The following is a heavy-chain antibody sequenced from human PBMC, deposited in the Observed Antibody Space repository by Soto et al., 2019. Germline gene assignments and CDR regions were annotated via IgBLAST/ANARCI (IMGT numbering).Heavy chain of an antibody. CDR3: ARGEGTGRGLDC. CDR1: GSTFSSYG. V-gene: IGHV3-33*01. J-gene: IGHJ4*02. Sequence: QVQLVESGGGVVQPGRSLRLSCAASGSTFSSYGMHWVRQAPGKWLEWVALIWYDGSNKDYADSVKGRFTISRDNVKNKLYLQMNSLRVEDTAVYYCARGEGTGRGLDCGGQGTLVTVSS. CDR2: IWYDGSNK. D-gene: IGHD3-10*01.